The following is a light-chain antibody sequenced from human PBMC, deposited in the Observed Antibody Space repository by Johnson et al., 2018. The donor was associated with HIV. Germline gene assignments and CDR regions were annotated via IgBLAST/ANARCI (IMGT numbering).Light chain of an antibody. CDR3: GTWDSSLSAYV. CDR1: GSNIGNNY. Sequence: QSVLTQSPSVSAAPGQKVTISCSGSGSNIGNNYVSWYQQLPGSAPKLLIYENNKRPSGIPGRFSGSKSGTSATLGITGLQTGDEADYYCGTWDSSLSAYVFGPGTKVTVI. V-gene: IGLV1-51*02. J-gene: IGLJ1*01. CDR2: ENN.